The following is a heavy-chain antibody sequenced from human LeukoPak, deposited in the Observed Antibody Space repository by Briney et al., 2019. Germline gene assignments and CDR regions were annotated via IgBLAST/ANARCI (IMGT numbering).Heavy chain of an antibody. Sequence: GGSLRLSCAASGFTFSSYWMSWVRQAPGKGLEWVANIKQDGSEKYYVDSVKGRFTISRDNAKNSLYLQMNSLRAEDTAVYYCARDVMDDFWSGYGYWGQGTLVTVSS. CDR3: ARDVMDDFWSGYGY. CDR2: IKQDGSEK. J-gene: IGHJ4*02. CDR1: GFTFSSYW. D-gene: IGHD3-3*01. V-gene: IGHV3-7*01.